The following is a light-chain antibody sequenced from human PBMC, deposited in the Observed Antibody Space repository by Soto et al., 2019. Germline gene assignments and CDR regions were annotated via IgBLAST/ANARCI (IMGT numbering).Light chain of an antibody. V-gene: IGKV1-5*03. CDR2: KAS. J-gene: IGKJ1*01. Sequence: DSQMTQSPSTLSGSVGDRVTIACRASQTMSSWLAWYQQKPGKAPKLLIYKASTLKSGVPSRFSGSGSGTEFTLTISSLQPDDFATYYCQHSNSYSEAFGQGTKV. CDR1: QTMSSW. CDR3: QHSNSYSEA.